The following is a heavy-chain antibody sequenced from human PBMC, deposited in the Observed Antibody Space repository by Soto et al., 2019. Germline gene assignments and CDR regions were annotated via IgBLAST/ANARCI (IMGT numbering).Heavy chain of an antibody. Sequence: QERLVQSGAEVRKPGSSVKVSCKVTGGTSTRYAINWVRQAPGQGLEWMGGIVPMFGTSKYAQKFQGRVTITADTSTNIAYMEWRSLRSEDTAVYYCNRGSEDDFSSGYLWGQGTLVSVSS. CDR1: GGTSTRYA. CDR3: NRGSEDDFSSGYL. V-gene: IGHV1-69*06. J-gene: IGHJ4*02. CDR2: IVPMFGTS. D-gene: IGHD3-3*01.